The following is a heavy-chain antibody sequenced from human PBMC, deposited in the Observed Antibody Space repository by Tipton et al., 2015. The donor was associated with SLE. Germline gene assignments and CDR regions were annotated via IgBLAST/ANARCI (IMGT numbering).Heavy chain of an antibody. J-gene: IGHJ4*02. CDR3: ARETTHTSNWRFDF. CDR1: GGSLTSTNFY. Sequence: TLSLSCTVSGGSLTSTNFYWGWIRQPPGKGLEWIGSIYYSGSTHYNPSLKSRITISLDTSKNQFSLKLTSVTAADTAVYFCARETTHTSNWRFDFWGPGTLVTVSS. CDR2: IYYSGST. V-gene: IGHV4-39*07. D-gene: IGHD6-13*01.